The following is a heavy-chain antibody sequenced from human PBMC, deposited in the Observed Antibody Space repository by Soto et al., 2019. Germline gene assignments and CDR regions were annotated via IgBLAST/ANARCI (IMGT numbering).Heavy chain of an antibody. Sequence: PWWSLRLSCSASVFTVSGSYLTWWRQAPGKGLQWVSILYPDGRAYYADSVKGRFTVSTDNSKNSVNLQMNTLRADDTAVYYCARGLGRDYHDNGGCFHLDYWGQGTQVTVSS. CDR2: LYPDGRA. V-gene: IGHV3-53*01. CDR3: ARGLGRDYHDNGGCFHLDY. CDR1: VFTVSGSY. D-gene: IGHD3-22*01. J-gene: IGHJ4*02.